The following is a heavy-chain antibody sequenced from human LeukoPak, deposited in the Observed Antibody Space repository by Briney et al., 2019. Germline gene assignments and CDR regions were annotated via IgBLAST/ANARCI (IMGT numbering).Heavy chain of an antibody. J-gene: IGHJ6*02. V-gene: IGHV4-4*07. CDR3: ARGIRTLDIVVVPAAARSYGMDV. Sequence: SETLSLTCTVSGASISSYYWSWIRQPAGKGLEWIGRMYTSGSTDYNPSLKSRVTISVDTSKNQFSLKLSSVTAADTAVYYCARGIRTLDIVVVPAAARSYGMDVWGQGTTVTVSS. D-gene: IGHD2-2*03. CDR1: GASISSYY. CDR2: MYTSGST.